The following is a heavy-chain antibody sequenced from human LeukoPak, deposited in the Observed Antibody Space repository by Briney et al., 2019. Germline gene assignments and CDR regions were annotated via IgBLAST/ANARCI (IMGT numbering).Heavy chain of an antibody. CDR1: GFIFSNYE. V-gene: IGHV3-48*03. CDR3: ASDLPTGTYRAYFDN. CDR2: ISSTGIDI. D-gene: IGHD1-26*01. Sequence: GGSLRLSCAGSGFIFSNYEMNWVRQSPGKGLEWVSYISSTGIDIFYTDSVKGLFTISRDNAENSLYLQMHSLRAEDTAVYYCASDLPTGTYRAYFDNWGQGTLVTVSS. J-gene: IGHJ4*02.